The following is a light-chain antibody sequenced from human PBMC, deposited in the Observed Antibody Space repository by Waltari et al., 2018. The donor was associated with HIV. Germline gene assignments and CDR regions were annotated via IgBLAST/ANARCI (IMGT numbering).Light chain of an antibody. V-gene: IGLV1-40*01. CDR3: QSYDSSLSGPI. CDR1: TSNIGAGYD. Sequence: QSVLTQPPSVSGAPGQRVTISCTGTTSNIGAGYDVHWYQHIPGTAPKLLSYGNTKRPLGVPDRISGSKSATSASLAITGLQAEDEGDYYCQSYDSSLSGPIFGGGTKLTVL. CDR2: GNT. J-gene: IGLJ2*01.